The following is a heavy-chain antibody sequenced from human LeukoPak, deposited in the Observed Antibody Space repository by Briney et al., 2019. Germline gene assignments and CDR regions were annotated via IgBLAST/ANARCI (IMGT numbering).Heavy chain of an antibody. CDR2: IYYSGST. V-gene: IGHV4-59*01. CDR1: GGSISTYY. J-gene: IGHJ4*02. D-gene: IGHD1-26*01. CDR3: ARGRLTVGATCYDY. Sequence: PSETLSLTCTVSGGSISTYYWSWIRQPPGKGLEWIGYIYYSGSTNYNLSLKSRVTISVDTSKNQFSLKLSSVTAADTAVYFCARGRLTVGATCYDYWGQGTLVTVSS.